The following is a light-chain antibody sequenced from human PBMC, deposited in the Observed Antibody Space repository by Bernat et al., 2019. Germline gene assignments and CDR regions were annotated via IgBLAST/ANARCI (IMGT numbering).Light chain of an antibody. J-gene: IGKJ4*01. CDR3: MQSIQLPHT. CDR2: EVS. V-gene: IGKV2D-29*01. CDR1: ESLLHSNGKTF. Sequence: DIVMTQTPLSLSVTPGQPASISCKSSESLLHSNGKTFLSWYLQKAGQPPQVLIYEVSNRFSGVPKRFSGSGSGTDFTRKISRVEAGDVGVYYCMQSIQLPHTFGGGTRLEIK.